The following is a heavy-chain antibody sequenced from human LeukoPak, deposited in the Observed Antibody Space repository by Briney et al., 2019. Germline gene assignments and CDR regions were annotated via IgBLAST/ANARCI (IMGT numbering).Heavy chain of an antibody. Sequence: SETLSLTRAVYGESLSDYHWNWIRQAPGKGLEWIGETTRSGTTTTDASLKSRLTMSLDTSTNQFSLKLTSVTAADTAVYYCARGPRRSRRFMELHPGTLYYFKFWGQGAQVIVSS. V-gene: IGHV4-34*01. CDR3: ARGPRRSRRFMELHPGTLYYFKF. CDR2: TTRSGTT. CDR1: GESLSDYH. J-gene: IGHJ4*02. D-gene: IGHD3-3*01.